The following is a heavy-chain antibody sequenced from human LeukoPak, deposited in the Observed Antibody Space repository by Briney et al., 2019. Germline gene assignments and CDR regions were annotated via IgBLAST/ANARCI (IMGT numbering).Heavy chain of an antibody. CDR2: VSSDSSII. V-gene: IGHV3-48*02. J-gene: IGHJ3*02. CDR3: ARDVAYAFDI. Sequence: HPGGSLRLSCAASGFTFSSSSMNWVRQAPGKGLEWVSYVSSDSSIIYYADSVKGRLTISRDNAKNSLYLQMSSLRDEDTAFYYCARDVAYAFDIWGQGTMVTVSS. CDR1: GFTFSSSS.